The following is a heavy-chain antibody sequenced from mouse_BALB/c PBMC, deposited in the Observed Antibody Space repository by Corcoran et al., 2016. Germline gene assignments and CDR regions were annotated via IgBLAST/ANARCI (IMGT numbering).Heavy chain of an antibody. CDR2: INPNNGGT. D-gene: IGHD2-4*01. Sequence: EVLLQQSGPELVKPGASVKIPCKASGYTFTDSNMDWVKQSHGKSLEWIGDINPNNGGTIYNQKFKGKATLTVDKSSSTAYMELRSLTSEDTAVYYCARSDYGLDYWGQGTTLTVSS. V-gene: IGHV1-18*01. CDR3: ARSDYGLDY. CDR1: GYTFTDSN. J-gene: IGHJ2*01.